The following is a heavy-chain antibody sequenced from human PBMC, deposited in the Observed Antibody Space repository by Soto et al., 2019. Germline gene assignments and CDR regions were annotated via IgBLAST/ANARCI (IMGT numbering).Heavy chain of an antibody. J-gene: IGHJ5*02. CDR1: GYTFTGYY. Sequence: QVQLVQSGAEVKKPGASVNVSCKASGYTFTGYYLHWVRQAPGQGLQWMGWINPNNGGTNYAQNFQGRVTMTSDTSISTAYMELSRLRSDDTAVYYCARVPTSITVFGVVIQNWFDPWGQGTLVTVSS. D-gene: IGHD3-3*01. CDR2: INPNNGGT. V-gene: IGHV1-2*02. CDR3: ARVPTSITVFGVVIQNWFDP.